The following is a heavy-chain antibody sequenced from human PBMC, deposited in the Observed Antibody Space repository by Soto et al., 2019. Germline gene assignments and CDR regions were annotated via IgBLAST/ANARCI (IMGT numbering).Heavy chain of an antibody. CDR3: AKGAWLDY. J-gene: IGHJ4*02. V-gene: IGHV3-23*01. Sequence: EVQLLESGGGLVQPGASLRLSCAASGFTFTTFDMSWARQAPGKGLEWVSVVRGRDGSTSYAVSLKGRFTISKDSSKNTLYLKMNSLRAEDTALYCCAKGAWLDYWGQGTLVTVSS. CDR1: GFTFTTFD. CDR2: VRGRDGST. D-gene: IGHD5-12*01.